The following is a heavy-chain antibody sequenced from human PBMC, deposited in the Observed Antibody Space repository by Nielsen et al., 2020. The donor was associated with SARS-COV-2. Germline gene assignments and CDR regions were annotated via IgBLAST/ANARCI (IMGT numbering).Heavy chain of an antibody. CDR3: ASGGSYYYFDY. CDR2: IIPIFGTA. CDR1: GGTFSSYA. Sequence: SVKVSCKASGGTFSSYAISWVRQAPGQGLEWMGGIIPIFGTANYAQKFQGRVTITADESTSTAYMELSNLRSEDTAVYYCASGGSYYYFDYWGQGTLVTVSS. D-gene: IGHD1-26*01. V-gene: IGHV1-69*13. J-gene: IGHJ4*02.